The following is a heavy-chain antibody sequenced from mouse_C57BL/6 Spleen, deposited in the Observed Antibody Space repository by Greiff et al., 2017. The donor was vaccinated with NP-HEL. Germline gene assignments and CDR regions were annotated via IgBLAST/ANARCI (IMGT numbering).Heavy chain of an antibody. V-gene: IGHV5-4*01. CDR2: ISDGGSYT. CDR1: GFTFSSYA. D-gene: IGHD1-1*01. Sequence: DVMLVESGGGLVKPGGSLKLSCAASGFTFSSYAMSWVRQTPEKRLEWVATISDGGSYTYYPDNVKGRFTISRDNAKNNLYLQMSHLKSEDTAMYYCARERTYGSRYFDVWGTGTTVTVSS. J-gene: IGHJ1*03. CDR3: ARERTYGSRYFDV.